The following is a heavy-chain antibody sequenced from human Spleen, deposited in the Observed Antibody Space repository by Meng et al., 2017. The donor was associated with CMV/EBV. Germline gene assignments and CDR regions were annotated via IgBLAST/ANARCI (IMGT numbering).Heavy chain of an antibody. J-gene: IGHJ4*02. CDR3: AGLIVGNGGRGH. V-gene: IGHV4-34*01. CDR1: GGSFGGYY. D-gene: IGHD2/OR15-2a*01. CDR2: INHSGST. Sequence: SETLSLTCAVYGGSFGGYYWTWIRQPPGKGLEWIGEINHSGSTNYNPSLKSRVTISADTSKNHFSLNLNSATAADTALYYCAGLIVGNGGRGHWGQGTLVTVSS.